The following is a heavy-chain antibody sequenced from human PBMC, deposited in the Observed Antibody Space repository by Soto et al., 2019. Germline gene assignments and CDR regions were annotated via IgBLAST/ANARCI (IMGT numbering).Heavy chain of an antibody. Sequence: GGSLRLSCVASRFSFSSYEMSWVRQAAGKGPEWVSRVSLTGDRTNYAGSVKGRFTVSRDNFKNTLYLEMDSLRPEDTAIYYCARGGGYCTPTSCAIDSWGRGTPVTVSS. D-gene: IGHD2-8*01. V-gene: IGHV3-23*01. CDR3: ARGGGYCTPTSCAIDS. CDR2: VSLTGDRT. CDR1: RFSFSSYE. J-gene: IGHJ4*02.